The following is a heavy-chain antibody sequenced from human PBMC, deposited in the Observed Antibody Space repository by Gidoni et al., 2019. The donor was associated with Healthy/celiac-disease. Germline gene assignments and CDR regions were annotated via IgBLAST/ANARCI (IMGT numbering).Heavy chain of an antibody. CDR3: AGGADY. CDR1: GFTFDDYA. D-gene: IGHD3-16*01. CDR2: ISWNSGSI. J-gene: IGHJ4*02. V-gene: IGHV3-9*01. Sequence: EVQLVESGGGLVQPGRSLRLSCAASGFTFDDYAMHWVRQAPGKGLEWVSGISWNSGSIGYADSVKGRFTISRDNAKNSLYLQMNSLRAEDTALYYCAGGADYWGQGTLVTVSS.